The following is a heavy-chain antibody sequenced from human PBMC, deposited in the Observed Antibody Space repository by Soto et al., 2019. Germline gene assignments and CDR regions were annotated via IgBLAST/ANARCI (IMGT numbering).Heavy chain of an antibody. Sequence: PGESLKISCKGPGSGFLNYWISWARPMPGKGLEWRGWIDPSDSYIKFSPSFHGHVTISAAQSISTASLPWSSLKASHPAMYYCARLMGHYYYHGMDVCGQGTTVTVSS. CDR2: IDPSDSYI. CDR1: GSGFLNYW. CDR3: ARLMGHYYYHGMDV. V-gene: IGHV5-10-1*01. J-gene: IGHJ6*02.